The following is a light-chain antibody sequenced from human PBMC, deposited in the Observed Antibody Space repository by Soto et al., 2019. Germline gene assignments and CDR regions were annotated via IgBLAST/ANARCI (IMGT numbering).Light chain of an antibody. V-gene: IGLV2-14*01. CDR3: ISYSSSSTPWV. J-gene: IGLJ3*02. CDR1: TSDVGGHNY. CDR2: EVI. Sequence: QSALTQPASVSGSPGQSITISCTGTTSDVGGHNYVSWYQQYPDKAPKLMVYEVINRPSGVSNRFSGSKSGNTASLTISGRQAEDEADYYCISYSSSSTPWVFGGGTKVTVL.